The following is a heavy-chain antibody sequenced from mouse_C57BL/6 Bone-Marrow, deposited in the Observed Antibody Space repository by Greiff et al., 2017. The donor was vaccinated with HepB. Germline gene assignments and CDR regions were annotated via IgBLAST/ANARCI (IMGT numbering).Heavy chain of an antibody. V-gene: IGHV5-16*01. J-gene: IGHJ2*01. CDR3: ARDLDYFDY. CDR2: INYDGSST. Sequence: DVHLVESEGGLVQPGSSMKLSCTASGFTFSDYYMAWVRQVPEKGLEWVANINYDGSSTYYLDSLKSRFIISRDNAKTILYLQMSSLKSEDTATYYCARDLDYFDYWGQGTTLTVSS. CDR1: GFTFSDYY.